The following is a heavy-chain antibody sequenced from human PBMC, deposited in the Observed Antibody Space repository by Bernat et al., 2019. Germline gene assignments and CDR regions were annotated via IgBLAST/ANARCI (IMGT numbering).Heavy chain of an antibody. CDR1: GFTFSSHW. CDR2: IDGDGSTT. Sequence: EVQLVESGGGLVQPGGSLRLSCAASGFTFSSHWMHWVRQAPGKGLVWVSRIDGDGSTTNYADSVKGRFTISRDNAKNTLYLRMNSLRAGDTAVYYCARDLHYWGQGTLVTVSS. J-gene: IGHJ4*02. CDR3: ARDLHY. V-gene: IGHV3-74*01.